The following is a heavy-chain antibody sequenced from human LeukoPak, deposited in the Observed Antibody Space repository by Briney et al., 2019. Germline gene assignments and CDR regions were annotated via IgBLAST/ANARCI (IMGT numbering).Heavy chain of an antibody. V-gene: IGHV3-30*18. CDR1: GFSFSSYG. D-gene: IGHD4-17*01. CDR3: AKGDYGDYIGPDAFDI. Sequence: PGGSLRLSCAASGFSFSSYGMHWVRQAPGKGLEWVAVISYDGSNKYYADSVKGRFTISRDNSKNTLYLQMNSLRAEDTAVYYCAKGDYGDYIGPDAFDIWGQGTMVTVSS. CDR2: ISYDGSNK. J-gene: IGHJ3*02.